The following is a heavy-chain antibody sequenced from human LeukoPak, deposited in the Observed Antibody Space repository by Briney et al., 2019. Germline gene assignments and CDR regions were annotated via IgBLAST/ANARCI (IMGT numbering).Heavy chain of an antibody. CDR3: AARPPIVVAGPFDY. D-gene: IGHD6-19*01. CDR1: GFTFSTAA. Sequence: GGSLRLSRAASGFTFSTAATGWVRQAPGKGLEWVSTISGSGTDTYYADSVRGRFTISRDNSKNTLFLQMNSLRADDSAIYYCAARPPIVVAGPFDYWGQGTLVTVSS. J-gene: IGHJ4*02. V-gene: IGHV3-23*01. CDR2: ISGSGTDT.